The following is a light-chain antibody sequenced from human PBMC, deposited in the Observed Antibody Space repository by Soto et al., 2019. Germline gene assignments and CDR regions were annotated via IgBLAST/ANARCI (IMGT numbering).Light chain of an antibody. CDR3: QQSYVSPLT. Sequence: DIQMTQSPSSLAASVGDRVTITCRASQTITKYLNLYQQNPGRAPKLLIYAATTLQSGVPSRFSGFGSGTDFTLTISSLQPEDFATYYCQQSYVSPLTFCQGTKVEIK. CDR1: QTITKY. J-gene: IGKJ1*01. CDR2: AAT. V-gene: IGKV1-39*01.